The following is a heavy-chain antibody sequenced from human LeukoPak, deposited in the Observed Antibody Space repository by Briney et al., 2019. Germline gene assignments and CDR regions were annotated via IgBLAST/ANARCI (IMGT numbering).Heavy chain of an antibody. D-gene: IGHD6-19*01. Sequence: GESLKISCKGSGYSFTSYWIGWVRQMPGKGLEWMGIIYPGDSDTRYSPSFQGQVTISADKSISTAYLQWSSLKASDTAMYYCARQQRGSSGWYGWFDPWGQGTLVTVSS. CDR1: GYSFTSYW. J-gene: IGHJ5*02. CDR2: IYPGDSDT. CDR3: ARQQRGSSGWYGWFDP. V-gene: IGHV5-51*01.